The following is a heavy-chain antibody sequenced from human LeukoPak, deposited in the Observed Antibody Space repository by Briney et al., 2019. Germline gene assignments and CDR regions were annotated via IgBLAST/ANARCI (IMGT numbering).Heavy chain of an antibody. J-gene: IGHJ4*01. D-gene: IGHD3-3*01. Sequence: PSETLSLTCTVSGGSISSGGYFWTWIRQPPGKGLEWIGYMSQSGSTYYNPSLKSRVTISVDTSKSQFSLKLTSVTAADTAVYYCARDWSGPYYFDYWGQGTLVTVSS. CDR1: GGSISSGGYF. CDR3: ARDWSGPYYFDY. CDR2: MSQSGST. V-gene: IGHV4-30-2*01.